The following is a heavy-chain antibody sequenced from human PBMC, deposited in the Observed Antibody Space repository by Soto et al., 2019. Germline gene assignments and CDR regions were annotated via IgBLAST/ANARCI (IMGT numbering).Heavy chain of an antibody. CDR1: GGSLSSYY. V-gene: IGHV4-59*01. J-gene: IGHJ5*02. Sequence: SETLSLTCTVSGGSLSSYYWTWIRQSPGKGLEWIGYVYFSGNTNYNPSLKSRVTISIDTSKNQFSLRLASVTAADTAFYFCGSVRPSGYVLSWGQGTLVTVSS. CDR2: VYFSGNT. D-gene: IGHD6-25*01. CDR3: GSVRPSGYVLS.